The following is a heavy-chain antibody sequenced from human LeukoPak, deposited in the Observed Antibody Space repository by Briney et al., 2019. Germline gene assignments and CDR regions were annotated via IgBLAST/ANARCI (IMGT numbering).Heavy chain of an antibody. J-gene: IGHJ4*02. D-gene: IGHD6-6*01. CDR2: ISAYNGNT. CDR1: GYTFTSYG. V-gene: IGHV1-18*01. Sequence: ASVKVSCKASGYTFTSYGISWVRQAPGQGLEWMGWISAYNGNTNYAQKLQGRVTMTRDTSISTAYMELSRLRSDDTAVYYCARYSSSSPLDYWGQGTLVTVSS. CDR3: ARYSSSSPLDY.